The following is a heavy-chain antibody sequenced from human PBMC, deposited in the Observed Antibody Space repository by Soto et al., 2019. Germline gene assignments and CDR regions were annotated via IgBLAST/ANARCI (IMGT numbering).Heavy chain of an antibody. V-gene: IGHV3-23*01. CDR3: AKSAKHTGDWYDY. Sequence: EVQLLESGGGSVQPGQSLRLSCAASGFIFDSHAMSWVRLAPGKGLEWVSGVNSGGDTRYYVESVKGRFTISRDNSKNTLYLQINSLRVDDTALYYCAKSAKHTGDWYDYWGHGTLVTVSS. J-gene: IGHJ4*01. D-gene: IGHD3-9*01. CDR2: VNSGGDTR. CDR1: GFIFDSHA.